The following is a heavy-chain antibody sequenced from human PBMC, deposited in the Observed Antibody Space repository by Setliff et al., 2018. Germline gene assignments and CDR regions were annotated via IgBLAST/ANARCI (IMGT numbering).Heavy chain of an antibody. CDR2: INNYNFNT. CDR3: ARINFFVSSGYYYAPDS. V-gene: IGHV1-18*01. J-gene: IGHJ4*02. Sequence: ASVKVSCKASGYTLSNSILSWVRQAPGQGLEWMGWINNYNFNTQYAQKFQGRVTVSTDTATTTAYLELRFLRPDDTALYYCARINFFVSSGYYYAPDSWGQGTMVTVSS. CDR1: GYTLSNSI. D-gene: IGHD3-22*01.